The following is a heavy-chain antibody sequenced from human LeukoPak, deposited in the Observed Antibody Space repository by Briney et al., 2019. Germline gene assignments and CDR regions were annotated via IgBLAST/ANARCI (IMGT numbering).Heavy chain of an antibody. J-gene: IGHJ4*02. D-gene: IGHD6-6*01. CDR2: INHSGST. CDR3: ARVEASSSKRYYFDY. CDR1: GGSFSGYY. V-gene: IGHV4-34*01. Sequence: PSETLSLTYAVYGGSFSGYYWSWIRQPPGKGLEWIGEINHSGSTNYNPSLKSRVTISVDTSKNQFSLKLSSVTAADTAVYYCARVEASSSKRYYFDYWGQGTLVTVSS.